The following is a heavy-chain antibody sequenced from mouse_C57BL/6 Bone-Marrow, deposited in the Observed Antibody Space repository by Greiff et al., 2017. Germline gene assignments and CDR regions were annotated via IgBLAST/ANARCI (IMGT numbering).Heavy chain of an antibody. CDR1: GFNIKDDY. V-gene: IGHV14-4*01. CDR3: TYRLAWFAY. J-gene: IGHJ3*01. D-gene: IGHD2-14*01. CDR2: IDPENGDT. Sequence: EVQLQESGAELVRPGASVKLSCTASGFNIKDDYMHWVKQRPEQGLEWIGWIDPENGDTEYASKFQGKATITADTSSNTAYLQLSSLTSEDTAVYYGTYRLAWFAYWGQGTLVTVSA.